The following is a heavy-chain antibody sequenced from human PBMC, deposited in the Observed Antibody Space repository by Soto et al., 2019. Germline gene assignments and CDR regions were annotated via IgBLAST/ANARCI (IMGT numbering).Heavy chain of an antibody. CDR3: AKDPTGGDCSSTSCSTFFDY. Sequence: GGSLRLSCAASGFTFSSYAMHWVRQAPGKGLEWVAVISYDGSNKYYADSVKGRFTISRDNSKNTLYLQMNSLRAEDTAVYYCAKDPTGGDCSSTSCSTFFDYWGQGTLVTVSS. CDR1: GFTFSSYA. V-gene: IGHV3-30*04. J-gene: IGHJ4*02. CDR2: ISYDGSNK. D-gene: IGHD2-2*01.